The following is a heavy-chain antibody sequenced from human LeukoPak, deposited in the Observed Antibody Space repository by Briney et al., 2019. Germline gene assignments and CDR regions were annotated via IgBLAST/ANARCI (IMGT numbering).Heavy chain of an antibody. Sequence: GGSLRLSCAASGFTFSSYAMSWVRQAPGKGLEWVSGMSGSGGATYYADSVKGRFTISRDNSKNTLYLQMFSLRAEDTAVYYCAKDRWTTVVRDLDYWGQGTLVTVSS. J-gene: IGHJ4*02. CDR2: MSGSGGAT. CDR3: AKDRWTTVVRDLDY. V-gene: IGHV3-23*01. CDR1: GFTFSSYA. D-gene: IGHD4-23*01.